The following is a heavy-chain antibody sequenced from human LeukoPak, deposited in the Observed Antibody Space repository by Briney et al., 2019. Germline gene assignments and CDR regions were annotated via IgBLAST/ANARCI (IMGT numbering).Heavy chain of an antibody. CDR1: GGSISSRSYY. D-gene: IGHD3-10*01. J-gene: IGHJ4*02. V-gene: IGHV4-39*07. CDR2: IYHSGST. Sequence: PSETLSLTCTVSGGSISSRSYYWGWIRQPPGKGLEWIGSIYHSGSTYYNPSLKSRVTISVDTSKNQFSLKLSSVTAADTAVYYCARGRGSGSYYNFVDYWGQGTLVTVSS. CDR3: ARGRGSGSYYNFVDY.